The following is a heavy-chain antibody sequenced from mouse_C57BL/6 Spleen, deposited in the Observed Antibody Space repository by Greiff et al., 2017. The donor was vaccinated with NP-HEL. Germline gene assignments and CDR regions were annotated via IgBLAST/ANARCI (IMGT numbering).Heavy chain of an antibody. V-gene: IGHV1-50*01. J-gene: IGHJ2*01. CDR3: ARLGRENYFDY. CDR1: GYTFTSYW. D-gene: IGHD4-1*01. Sequence: QVQLQQSGAELVKPGASVKLSCKASGYTFTSYWMQWVKQRPGQGLEWIGEIDPSDSYTNYNQKFKGKATLTVDTSSSTAYMQLSSLTSEDSAVYYCARLGRENYFDYWGQGTTLTVSS. CDR2: IDPSDSYT.